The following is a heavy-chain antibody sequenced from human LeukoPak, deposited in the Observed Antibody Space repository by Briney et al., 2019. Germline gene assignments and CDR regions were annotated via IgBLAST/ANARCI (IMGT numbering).Heavy chain of an antibody. Sequence: GGPLRLSCAASGFTFKNYAMNWVRQAPGKGLEWVSAMSGSLTTTYYADSVKGRFTISRDNPKNTLYLEMNSLRAEDTAVYYCAKSLRFEDYTNLPFDYWGQGTLVTVSS. V-gene: IGHV3-23*01. CDR3: AKSLRFEDYTNLPFDY. J-gene: IGHJ4*02. CDR1: GFTFKNYA. D-gene: IGHD4-11*01. CDR2: MSGSLTTT.